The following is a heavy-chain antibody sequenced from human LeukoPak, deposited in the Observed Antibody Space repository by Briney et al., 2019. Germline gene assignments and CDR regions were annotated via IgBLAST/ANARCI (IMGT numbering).Heavy chain of an antibody. CDR2: IYPDDSDT. CDR1: GYTFSSYW. Sequence: GESLKISCKGSGYTFSSYWIVWVRQMPGKGLEWMGIIYPDDSDTRYSPSFQGQVTISADKSISTAYLQWSSLKASATAMYYCARLAYCSNDVCYSNYYYSMDVWGKGTTVTVSS. V-gene: IGHV5-51*01. D-gene: IGHD2-8*01. J-gene: IGHJ6*03. CDR3: ARLAYCSNDVCYSNYYYSMDV.